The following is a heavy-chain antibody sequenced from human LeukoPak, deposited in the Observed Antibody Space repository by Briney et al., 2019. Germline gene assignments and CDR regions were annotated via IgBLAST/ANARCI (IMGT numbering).Heavy chain of an antibody. V-gene: IGHV4-4*07. CDR1: GGSISSDY. J-gene: IGHJ4*02. CDR2: IYTSGST. D-gene: IGHD4-17*01. CDR3: ARNPPAYGDPLGFDY. Sequence: SETLSLTCTVSGGSISSDYWSWIRQPAGKGLEWIGRIYTSGSTNYNPSLKSRVTMSVDTSKNQFSLKLSSVTAADTAVYYCARNPPAYGDPLGFDYWGQGTLVTVSS.